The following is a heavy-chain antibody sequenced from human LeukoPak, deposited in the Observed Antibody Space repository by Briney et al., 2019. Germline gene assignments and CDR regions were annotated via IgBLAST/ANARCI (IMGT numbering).Heavy chain of an antibody. CDR1: GYPTNNAYY. J-gene: IGHJ6*03. D-gene: IGHD2-2*01. CDR3: ARQYDSYFYYYLDL. Sequence: SETLSLTCGVSGYPTNNAYYWVWIRQPPGKGLEWIGSLYHPDSTYYNPSLKSRVTMSVDTSRNQFSLRLSFVTAADTAVYYCARQYDSYFYYYLDLWGTGTTVTVSS. CDR2: LYHPDST. V-gene: IGHV4-38-2*01.